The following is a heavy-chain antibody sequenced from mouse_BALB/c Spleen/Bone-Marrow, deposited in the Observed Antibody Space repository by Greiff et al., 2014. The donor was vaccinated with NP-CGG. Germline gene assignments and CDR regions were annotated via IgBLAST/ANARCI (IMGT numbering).Heavy chain of an antibody. D-gene: IGHD4-1*01. CDR1: GFTFSSFG. CDR3: TRGGNWDDFDV. V-gene: IGHV5-17*02. Sequence: VQLQQSGGGLVQPGGSRKLSCAASGFTFSSFGMHWVRQAPEKGLEWVAYTSSGSTAIFYADTVKGRFTISRDNPKNTLFLQMTSLRSEDTAMYNCTRGGNWDDFDVWGAGTTVTVSS. CDR2: TSSGSTAI. J-gene: IGHJ1*01.